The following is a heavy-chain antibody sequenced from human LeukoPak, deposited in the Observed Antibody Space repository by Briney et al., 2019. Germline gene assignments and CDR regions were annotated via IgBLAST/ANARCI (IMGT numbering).Heavy chain of an antibody. Sequence: PGGSLRLSCAASGFTFSSYEMNWVRQAPGKGLEWVSYISSSGSTIYYADSVKGRFTISRDNAKNSLYLQMNSLRAEDTAVYYCAKDFSRHAFDIWGQGTMVTVSS. CDR2: ISSSGSTI. D-gene: IGHD2/OR15-2a*01. V-gene: IGHV3-48*03. CDR3: AKDFSRHAFDI. CDR1: GFTFSSYE. J-gene: IGHJ3*02.